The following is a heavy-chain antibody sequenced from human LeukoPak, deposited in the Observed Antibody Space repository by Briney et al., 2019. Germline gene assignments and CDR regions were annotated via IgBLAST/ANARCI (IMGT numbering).Heavy chain of an antibody. CDR3: ARERRGGIAVAGTGYFDY. J-gene: IGHJ4*02. D-gene: IGHD6-19*01. CDR2: ISYDGSNK. CDR1: GFTFSSYA. Sequence: GRSLRLSCAASGFTFSSYAMHWVRQAPGKGLEWVAVISYDGSNKYYADSVKGRFTISRDNSKNTLYLQMNSLRAEDTAVHYCARERRGGIAVAGTGYFDYWGQGTLVTVSS. V-gene: IGHV3-30-3*01.